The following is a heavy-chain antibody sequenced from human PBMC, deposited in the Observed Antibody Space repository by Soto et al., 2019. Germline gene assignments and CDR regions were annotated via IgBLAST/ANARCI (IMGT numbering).Heavy chain of an antibody. D-gene: IGHD2-15*01. J-gene: IGHJ6*03. Sequence: ASVKVSCKASGYTYTRYYMHWVRQKNRQGLEWMGIINPSGGSTSYAQKFQGRVTMTRDTSTSTVYMELSSLRSEDTAVYYCARDLRVVAAIGSVYYYMDVWGKGTTVTVSS. CDR2: INPSGGST. CDR1: GYTYTRYY. CDR3: ARDLRVVAAIGSVYYYMDV. V-gene: IGHV1-46*03.